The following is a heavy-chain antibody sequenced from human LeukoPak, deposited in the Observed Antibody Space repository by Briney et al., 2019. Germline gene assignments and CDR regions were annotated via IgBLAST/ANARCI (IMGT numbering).Heavy chain of an antibody. J-gene: IGHJ5*02. Sequence: SVKVSCKASGYTFTSYDINWVRQATGQGLEWMGGIIPIFGTANYAQKFQGRVTMTTDTSTSTAYMELRSLRSDDTAVYYCASGLLMNTVTITFDPWGQGTLVTVSS. V-gene: IGHV1-69*05. CDR3: ASGLLMNTVTITFDP. CDR1: GYTFTSYD. D-gene: IGHD4-17*01. CDR2: IIPIFGTA.